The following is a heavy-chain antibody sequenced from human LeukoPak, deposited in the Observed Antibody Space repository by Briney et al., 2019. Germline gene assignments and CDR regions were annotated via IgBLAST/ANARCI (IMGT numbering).Heavy chain of an antibody. Sequence: PGGSLRLSCVASGITFSNYAVSWVRQAPEKGLDWVSVISGSAHKIRYADSVKGRFTISRDNSKNTLYLQMNSLRAEDTAVYYCARKVLRGNWFDPWGQGTLVTVSS. J-gene: IGHJ5*02. CDR2: ISGSAHKI. CDR3: ARKVLRGNWFDP. V-gene: IGHV3-23*01. D-gene: IGHD3-10*01. CDR1: GITFSNYA.